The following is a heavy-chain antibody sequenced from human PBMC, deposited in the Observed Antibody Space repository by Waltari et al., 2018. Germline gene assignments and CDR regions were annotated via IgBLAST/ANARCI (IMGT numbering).Heavy chain of an antibody. Sequence: EVQLVESGGDLVQPGGSLRLSCTVSELSSFWLDWVRQAPRKGLVWVARVKNDGTMITYADAVRGLFTVSRDSAKKTFYLQMNSLRGEDTAVYYCSTNPPGNWGQGTLVTVSS. CDR1: ELSSFW. CDR2: VKNDGTMI. V-gene: IGHV3-74*01. CDR3: STNPPGN. J-gene: IGHJ4*02.